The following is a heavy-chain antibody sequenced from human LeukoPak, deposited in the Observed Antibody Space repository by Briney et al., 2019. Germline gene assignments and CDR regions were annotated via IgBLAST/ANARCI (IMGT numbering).Heavy chain of an antibody. D-gene: IGHD5-24*01. Sequence: GKSLTLSCVVSGFNFDNFAMHWVRQPLGKGLEWVAVISHDGRTKYYADSMKGRITISRDNSKNTLFLQMNNLRSEDTAVYFCARPSPPGDGYNPPDHWGQGTLVTVSS. CDR2: ISHDGRTK. CDR1: GFNFDNFA. J-gene: IGHJ4*02. CDR3: ARPSPPGDGYNPPDH. V-gene: IGHV3-30*04.